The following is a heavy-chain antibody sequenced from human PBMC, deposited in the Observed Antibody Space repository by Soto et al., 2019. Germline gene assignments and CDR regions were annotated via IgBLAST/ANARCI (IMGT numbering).Heavy chain of an antibody. D-gene: IGHD4-17*01. V-gene: IGHV3-64*01. Sequence: QPGGSLRLSCAASGFTFSSYAMHWVRQAPGKGLEYVSAISSNGGSTYYANSVKGRFTISRDNSKNTLYLQMGSLRAEDMAVYYCARRITVTTLDYWGQGTLVTVSS. CDR2: ISSNGGST. CDR3: ARRITVTTLDY. CDR1: GFTFSSYA. J-gene: IGHJ4*02.